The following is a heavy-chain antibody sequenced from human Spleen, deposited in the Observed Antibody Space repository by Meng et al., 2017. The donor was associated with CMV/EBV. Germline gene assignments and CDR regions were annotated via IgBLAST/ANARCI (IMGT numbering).Heavy chain of an antibody. CDR3: ARVEVYYDSSGYGY. D-gene: IGHD3-22*01. V-gene: IGHV1-69*10. CDR1: GGNFSSYD. Sequence: KASGGNFSSYDISWGGQAPGQGREWMGGFIPILGIAKYEEKCQGRVTITADKSTSTAYMELSSLRSEDTAVYYCARVEVYYDSSGYGYWGQGTLVTVSS. J-gene: IGHJ4*02. CDR2: FIPILGIA.